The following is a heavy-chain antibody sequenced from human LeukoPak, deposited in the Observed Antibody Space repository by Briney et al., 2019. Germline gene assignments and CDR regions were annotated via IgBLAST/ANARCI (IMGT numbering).Heavy chain of an antibody. J-gene: IGHJ6*03. CDR3: ARDRGYYDFWSGPVDYMDV. V-gene: IGHV3-7*01. D-gene: IGHD3-3*01. CDR1: GFNFSSYW. Sequence: GGSLRLSCAASGFNFSSYWMSWVRQAPGKGLEWVANIKQDRSEKYYVDSVKGRFTISRDNAKNSLYLQMNSLRAEDTAVYYCARDRGYYDFWSGPVDYMDVWGKGTTVTVSS. CDR2: IKQDRSEK.